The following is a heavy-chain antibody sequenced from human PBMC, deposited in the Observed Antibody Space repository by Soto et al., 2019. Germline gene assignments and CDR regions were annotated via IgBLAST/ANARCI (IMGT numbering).Heavy chain of an antibody. CDR2: ISSSSSYI. J-gene: IGHJ3*02. CDR3: AIIVVVAANDAFDI. CDR1: GFTFSSYS. D-gene: IGHD2-15*01. V-gene: IGHV3-21*01. Sequence: EVQLVESGGGLVKPGGSLRLSCAASGFTFSSYSMYWVRQAPGKGLEWVSSISSSSSYIYYADSVKGRFTISRDNAKNSLYLQMNSLRAEDTAVYYCAIIVVVAANDAFDIWGQGTMVTVSS.